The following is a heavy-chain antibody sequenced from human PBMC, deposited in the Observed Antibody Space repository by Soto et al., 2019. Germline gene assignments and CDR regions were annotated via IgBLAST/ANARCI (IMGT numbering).Heavy chain of an antibody. J-gene: IGHJ4*02. D-gene: IGHD3-10*01. CDR1: GFSFSTSGVG. CDR3: AYGRYYGSGSYFVHDY. V-gene: IGHV2-5*01. Sequence: GPTLVNPTQTLTLTCTFSGFSFSTSGVGVGWIRQPPGKALEWLALIYWNDEKRHSPSLRSRLTITKDTSKNQVVLTMTNMDPVDTATYYCAYGRYYGSGSYFVHDYWGQGTLVTVS. CDR2: IYWNDEK.